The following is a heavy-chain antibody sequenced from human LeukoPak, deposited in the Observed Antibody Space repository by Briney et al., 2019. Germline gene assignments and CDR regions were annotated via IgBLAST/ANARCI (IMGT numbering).Heavy chain of an antibody. J-gene: IGHJ3*02. CDR1: GGTFSSYA. CDR2: IIPIFGTA. Sequence: ASVKVSCKASGGTFSSYAISWVRQAPGQGLEWMGGIIPIFGTANYAQKFQGRVTITADESTSTAYMELSSLRSEDTAVYYCASPPLEMATITSAFDIWGQGTMVTVSS. CDR3: ASPPLEMATITSAFDI. D-gene: IGHD5-24*01. V-gene: IGHV1-69*13.